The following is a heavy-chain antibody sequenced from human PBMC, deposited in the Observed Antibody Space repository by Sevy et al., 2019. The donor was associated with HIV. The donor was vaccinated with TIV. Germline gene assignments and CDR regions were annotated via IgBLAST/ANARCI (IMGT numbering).Heavy chain of an antibody. CDR1: RFRFSDYG. Sequence: GGSLRLSCAASRFRFSDYGMHWVRQAPGKGLEWVSLIRFDGSMKYIADSVKGRFTISRDKVKDTLYLQMNSLRPEDTAVYYCAKDHYDYRTGYYGYYGMDVWGQGTTVTVSS. CDR3: AKDHYDYRTGYYGYYGMDV. CDR2: IRFDGSMK. J-gene: IGHJ6*02. V-gene: IGHV3-30*02. D-gene: IGHD3-3*01.